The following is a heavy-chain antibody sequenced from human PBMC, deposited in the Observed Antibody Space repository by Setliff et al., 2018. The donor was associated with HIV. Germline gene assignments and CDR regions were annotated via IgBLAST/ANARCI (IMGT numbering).Heavy chain of an antibody. J-gene: IGHJ6*03. D-gene: IGHD3-10*01. Sequence: SETLSLTCTVSGGPISTSRYYWGWIRQPPGKGLEWIGSINYRGNTYYNPSLKSRAAISVDTSKNQISLKLSSATAADTAVYYCASLDGSESPYIYYYYMDVWGEGTAVTVSS. CDR1: GGPISTSRYY. V-gene: IGHV4-39*01. CDR3: ASLDGSESPYIYYYYMDV. CDR2: INYRGNT.